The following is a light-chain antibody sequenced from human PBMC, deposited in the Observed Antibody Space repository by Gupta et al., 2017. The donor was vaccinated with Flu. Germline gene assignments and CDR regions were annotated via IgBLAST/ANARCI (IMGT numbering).Light chain of an antibody. Sequence: QYVLTQPPSVSPAPGQKVTISCPGSSSSIGNNYVSWFQQIPGTAPTILIYDNNKRPSGIPDRFSGSKSGRSATLDITGVQTGDEADYYCGTWDSGVGARVFGGGTKLTVL. CDR3: GTWDSGVGARV. CDR1: SSSIGNNY. J-gene: IGLJ3*02. CDR2: DNN. V-gene: IGLV1-51*01.